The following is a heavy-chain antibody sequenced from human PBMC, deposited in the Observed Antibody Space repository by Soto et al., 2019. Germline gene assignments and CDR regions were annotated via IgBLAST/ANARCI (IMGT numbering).Heavy chain of an antibody. CDR2: IIPIFGTA. J-gene: IGHJ6*02. CDR3: ARDRAYGYYDSSGYYYYYGMDV. CDR1: GGTFSSYA. D-gene: IGHD3-22*01. Sequence: SVKVSCKASGGTFSSYAISWVRQAPGQGLEWMGGIIPIFGTANYAQKFQGRVTITADKSTSTAYMELSSLRSEDTAVYYCARDRAYGYYDSSGYYYYYGMDVWGQGTTVTV. V-gene: IGHV1-69*06.